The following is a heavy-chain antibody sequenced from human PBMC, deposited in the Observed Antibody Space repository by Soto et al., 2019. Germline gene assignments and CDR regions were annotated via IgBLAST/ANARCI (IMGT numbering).Heavy chain of an antibody. J-gene: IGHJ4*02. D-gene: IGHD3-9*01. Sequence: QVQLQESGPGLVKPSQTLSLTCTVSGGSISSGGYYWSWIRQHPGKGLEWIGYIYYSGSTYYNPSLKSRVTISVDTSKNQFSLKLSSVTAADTAVYYCARDRHDILTGYYLDYWGQGTLVTVSS. CDR2: IYYSGST. CDR3: ARDRHDILTGYYLDY. CDR1: GGSISSGGYY. V-gene: IGHV4-31*03.